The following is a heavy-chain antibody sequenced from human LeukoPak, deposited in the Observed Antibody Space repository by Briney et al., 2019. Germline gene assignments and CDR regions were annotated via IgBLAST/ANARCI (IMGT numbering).Heavy chain of an antibody. D-gene: IGHD3-3*01. CDR1: GYSISSGYY. V-gene: IGHV4-38-2*02. CDR2: IYHSGST. Sequence: PSETLSLTFTVSGYSISSGYYWGWIRQPPGKGLEWIGSIYHSGSTYYNPSLKSRVTISVDTSKNQFSLKLSSVTAADTAVYYCARTYYDFWSGYPPRYFDYWGQGTLVTVSS. J-gene: IGHJ4*02. CDR3: ARTYYDFWSGYPPRYFDY.